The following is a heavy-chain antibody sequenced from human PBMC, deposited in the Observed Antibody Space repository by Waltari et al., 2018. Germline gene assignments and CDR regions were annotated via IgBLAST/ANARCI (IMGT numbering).Heavy chain of an antibody. CDR1: GDSIGSGYYY. CDR2: IYFAGRT. J-gene: IGHJ3*02. V-gene: IGHV4-39*07. Sequence: QLQLRESGPGLLKPSETLSLTCSVSGDSIGSGYYYWGWIRQAPGKGLEWIGSIYFAGRTYHHPSLKSGLTISVDTSKNQFSLGLSSVTAADTAVYYCAREVGGSSWSTTPRGDAFDIWGQGTMVTVSS. CDR3: AREVGGSSWSTTPRGDAFDI. D-gene: IGHD6-13*01.